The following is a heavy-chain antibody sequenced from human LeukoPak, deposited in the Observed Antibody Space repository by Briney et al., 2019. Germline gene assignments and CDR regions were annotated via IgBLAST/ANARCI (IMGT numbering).Heavy chain of an antibody. J-gene: IGHJ3*02. Sequence: SETLSLTCTVSGGSISSSSYYWGWIRQPPGKGLEWIGSIYYSGSTYCNPSLKSRVTISVDTSKNQFSLKLSSVTAADTAVYYCARGITFGGVIAMTDAFDIWGQGTMVTVSS. D-gene: IGHD3-16*02. V-gene: IGHV4-39*07. CDR1: GGSISSSSYY. CDR2: IYYSGST. CDR3: ARGITFGGVIAMTDAFDI.